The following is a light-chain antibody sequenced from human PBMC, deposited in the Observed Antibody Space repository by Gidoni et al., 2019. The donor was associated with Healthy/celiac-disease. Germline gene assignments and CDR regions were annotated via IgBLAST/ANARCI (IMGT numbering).Light chain of an antibody. CDR3: QQRSNWPPIT. V-gene: IGKV3-11*01. CDR2: DAS. Sequence: ELVLTHSPATLSLSPGERATLSCRASQSVSSYLAWYQQKPGQAPRLLIYDASNSATGIPARFSGSGAGTDFTLTISSLEPEDFAVYYCQQRSNWPPITFGQGTRLEIK. J-gene: IGKJ5*01. CDR1: QSVSSY.